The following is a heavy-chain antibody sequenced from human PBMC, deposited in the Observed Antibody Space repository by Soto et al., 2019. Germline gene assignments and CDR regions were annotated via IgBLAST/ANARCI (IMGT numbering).Heavy chain of an antibody. Sequence: LRLSCAASGFTFSSSYMTWIRQPPGKGLEWLSYISGSGTTIHYADSVKGRFIVSRDNARNSLYLQMNSLRAEDTAFYYCASDPYYYSSAYWGQGILVTVSS. J-gene: IGHJ4*02. CDR2: ISGSGTTI. V-gene: IGHV3-11*01. CDR1: GFTFSSSY. D-gene: IGHD3-10*01. CDR3: ASDPYYYSSAY.